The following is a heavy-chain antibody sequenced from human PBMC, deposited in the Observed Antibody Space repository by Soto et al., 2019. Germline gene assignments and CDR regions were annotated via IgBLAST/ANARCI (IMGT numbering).Heavy chain of an antibody. CDR1: GGSISSSSYY. Sequence: PSETLSLTCTVSGGSISSSSYYWGWIRQPPGKGLEWIGSIYYSGSTYYNPSLKSRVTISVDTSKNQFSLKLSSVTAAGTAVYYCARDIVVVPAAHFTPWGQGTLVTVSS. CDR2: IYYSGST. CDR3: ARDIVVVPAAHFTP. V-gene: IGHV4-39*02. J-gene: IGHJ5*02. D-gene: IGHD2-2*01.